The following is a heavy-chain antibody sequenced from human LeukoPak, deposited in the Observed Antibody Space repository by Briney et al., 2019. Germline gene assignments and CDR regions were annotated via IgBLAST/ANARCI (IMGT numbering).Heavy chain of an antibody. V-gene: IGHV1-3*01. Sequence: ASVKVSCKASGYVLSSYAMHWVRQAPGQRLEWMGWINGGNGNTKYSQKFQGRVTISRDTSASTAYMELSSLRSEDTAVYYCARDKDSSGLFAFDIWGQGTMVTVSS. CDR2: INGGNGNT. CDR3: ARDKDSSGLFAFDI. J-gene: IGHJ3*02. CDR1: GYVLSSYA. D-gene: IGHD3-22*01.